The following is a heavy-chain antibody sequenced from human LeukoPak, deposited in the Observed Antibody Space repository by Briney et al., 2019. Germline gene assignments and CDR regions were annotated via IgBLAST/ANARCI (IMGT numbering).Heavy chain of an antibody. CDR1: GDSISSNYW. CDR2: IHHSGST. V-gene: IGHV4-4*02. J-gene: IGHJ4*02. CDR3: ARGIPGYFGTSGYYYEY. Sequence: SGTLSLTCAVSGDSISSNYWWTWVRQPPGKGLEWIGEIHHSGSTNYSPSLKSRATISVDYSRNQFSLGPSSVTAADTAVYYCARGIPGYFGTSGYYYEYWGQGTLVTVSS. D-gene: IGHD3-22*01.